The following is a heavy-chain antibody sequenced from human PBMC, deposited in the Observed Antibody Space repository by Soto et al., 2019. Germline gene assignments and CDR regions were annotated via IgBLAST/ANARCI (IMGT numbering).Heavy chain of an antibody. D-gene: IGHD6-19*01. J-gene: IGHJ4*02. Sequence: QEQLVESGGGVVQPGRSLRLSCAASGFTFSSYAMHWVRQAPGKGLEWVAVISSDGSKKYYTDSVKGRFTISRDNSKNTLYLQMNSLRAEDMAVYYCARASIAVAGGSFDYWGQGTLVTVSS. CDR3: ARASIAVAGGSFDY. CDR1: GFTFSSYA. V-gene: IGHV3-30-3*01. CDR2: ISSDGSKK.